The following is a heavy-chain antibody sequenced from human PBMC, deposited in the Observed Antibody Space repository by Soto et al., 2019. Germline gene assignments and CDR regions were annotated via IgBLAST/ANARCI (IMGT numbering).Heavy chain of an antibody. V-gene: IGHV1-3*01. CDR2: INAGNGGT. J-gene: IGHJ5*02. CDR3: ASDRVGYCSGGSCSEAWFDP. CDR1: GYTFTSYP. Sequence: AASVKVSCKASGYTFTSYPMNWLRQAPGQRPEWMGWINAGNGGTKYSQKFQGRVSITRDTSASTAYMQLSRLRSEDTAVYYCASDRVGYCSGGSCSEAWFDPWGRGTLVTVSS. D-gene: IGHD2-15*01.